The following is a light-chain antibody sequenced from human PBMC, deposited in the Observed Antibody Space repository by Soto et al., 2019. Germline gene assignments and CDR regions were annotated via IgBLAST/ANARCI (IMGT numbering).Light chain of an antibody. J-gene: IGKJ3*01. CDR1: QDMSNY. CDR2: DAS. Sequence: DIQMTQSPSSLSASVGDRVTITCPASQDMSNYLNWYQQKPGKAPKLLIYDASNLETGVPSRFSGSGSGTDFTFTISSLQPEDIATDYCQQYDNLPPLFPFGPGTKVDIK. V-gene: IGKV1-33*01. CDR3: QQYDNLPPLFP.